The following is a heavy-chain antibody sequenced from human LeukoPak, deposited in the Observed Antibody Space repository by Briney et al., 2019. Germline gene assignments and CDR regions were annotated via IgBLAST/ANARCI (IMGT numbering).Heavy chain of an antibody. J-gene: IGHJ4*02. CDR3: AKDKGVNCSGGSCYLDY. Sequence: GGSLRLSCAASGFTFSSYSMNWVRQAPGKGLEWVSSISSSSSYIYYADSVKGRFTISRDNSKNTLYLQMNSLRAEDTAVYYCAKDKGVNCSGGSCYLDYWGQGTLVTVSS. CDR1: GFTFSSYS. V-gene: IGHV3-21*04. CDR2: ISSSSSYI. D-gene: IGHD2-15*01.